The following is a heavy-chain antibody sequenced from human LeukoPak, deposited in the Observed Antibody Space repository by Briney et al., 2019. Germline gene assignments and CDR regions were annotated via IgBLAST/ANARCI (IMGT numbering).Heavy chain of an antibody. CDR1: GYTFTSYD. Sequence: ASVKVSCKASGYTFTSYDINWVRQAAGQGLEWMGWMDANSGNTGYAQKFQGRVTITRNTSRKTDYMEVSRLRSEDTAVYYCARGHRKIFGSRELLYWGQGTLVTVSS. V-gene: IGHV1-8*03. CDR3: ARGHRKIFGSRELLY. J-gene: IGHJ4*02. D-gene: IGHD1-26*01. CDR2: MDANSGNT.